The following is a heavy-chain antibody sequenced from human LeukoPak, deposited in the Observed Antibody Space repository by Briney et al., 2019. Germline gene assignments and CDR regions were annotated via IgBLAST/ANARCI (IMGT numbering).Heavy chain of an antibody. CDR2: ISPYNGNA. CDR1: GYTFTSYG. V-gene: IGHV1-18*01. D-gene: IGHD2-2*02. CDR3: ARPIPFYDY. Sequence: ASVKVSCKASGYTFTSYGISWVRQAPGQGLEWMGWISPYNGNANYGQKFQGRLSITTDTSTSTAYMELRSLRSDDTAVYYCARPIPFYDYWGQGTLVTVSS. J-gene: IGHJ4*02.